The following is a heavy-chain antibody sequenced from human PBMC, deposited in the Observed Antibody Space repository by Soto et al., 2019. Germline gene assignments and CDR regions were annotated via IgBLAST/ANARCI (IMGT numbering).Heavy chain of an antibody. CDR2: IWYDGSNK. CDR3: ARDSGYLSYFDY. Sequence: QAGGSLRLSCAASGFTFSSYGMHWVRQAPGKGLEWVAVIWYDGSNKYYADSVKGRFTISRDNSKNTLYLQMNSLRAEDTAVYYCARDSGYLSYFDYWGQGTLVTVSS. D-gene: IGHD3-22*01. J-gene: IGHJ4*02. V-gene: IGHV3-33*01. CDR1: GFTFSSYG.